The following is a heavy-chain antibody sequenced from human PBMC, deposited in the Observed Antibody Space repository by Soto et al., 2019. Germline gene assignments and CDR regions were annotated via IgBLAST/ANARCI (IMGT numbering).Heavy chain of an antibody. Sequence: PSETLSLTCTVSGGSISSSSYYWGWIRQPPGKGLEWIGSIYYSGSTYYNPSLKSRVTISVDTSKNQFSLKLSSVTAADTAVYYCAREYNPLLVRASLKRKPFDYWGQGTLVTVSS. CDR1: GGSISSSSYY. J-gene: IGHJ4*02. CDR3: AREYNPLLVRASLKRKPFDY. CDR2: IYYSGST. V-gene: IGHV4-39*02. D-gene: IGHD3-10*01.